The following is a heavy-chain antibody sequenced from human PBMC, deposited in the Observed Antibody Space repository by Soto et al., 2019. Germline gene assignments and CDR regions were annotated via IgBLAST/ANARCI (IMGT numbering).Heavy chain of an antibody. CDR3: ARHVVFDWFPGYFDY. CDR1: GGSISSCSYY. V-gene: IGHV4-39*01. D-gene: IGHD3-9*01. Sequence: LSLTCTVSGGSISSCSYYWGWIRQPPGKGLEWIGSIYYSGSTYYNPSLKSRVTISVDTSKNQFSLKLSSVTAADTAVYYCARHVVFDWFPGYFDYWGQGTLVTVSS. J-gene: IGHJ4*02. CDR2: IYYSGST.